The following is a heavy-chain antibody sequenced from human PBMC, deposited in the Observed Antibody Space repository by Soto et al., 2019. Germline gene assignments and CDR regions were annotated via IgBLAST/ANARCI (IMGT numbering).Heavy chain of an antibody. CDR1: GYTFTSYY. D-gene: IGHD3-22*01. CDR2: INPSGGYT. V-gene: IGHV1-46*01. J-gene: IGHJ5*02. CDR3: ARDSLYPAHTYYYDSSGYPQNWFDP. Sequence: ASVKVSCKASGYTFTSYYMNWVRQAPGQGLEWLGMINPSGGYTTYAQRFLGRVTMATDTSTSTAYMELRSLRSDDTAVYYCARDSLYPAHTYYYDSSGYPQNWFDPWGQGTLVTVSS.